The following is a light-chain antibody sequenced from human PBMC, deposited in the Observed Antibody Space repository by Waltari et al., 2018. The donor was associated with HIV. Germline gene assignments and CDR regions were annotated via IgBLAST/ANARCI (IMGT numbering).Light chain of an antibody. CDR3: QQYDNWPPYT. J-gene: IGKJ2*01. CDR1: QSVNSN. Sequence: IVMTQSPATLSLSPGERATLSCRASQSVNSNLAWYQQKPGQAPRLLIYGESARPTGIPARFSGSGSWTEFTLTISSLQSEDFAVYYCQQYDNWPPYTFGQGTKLEIK. CDR2: GES. V-gene: IGKV3-15*01.